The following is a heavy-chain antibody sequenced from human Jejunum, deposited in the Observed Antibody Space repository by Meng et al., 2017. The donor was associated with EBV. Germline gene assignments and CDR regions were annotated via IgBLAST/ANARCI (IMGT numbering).Heavy chain of an antibody. CDR1: GYTFTNYA. Sequence: QVQLVQSGAEVKKPGASVKVSCKASGYTFTNYAFHWLRQGPGQGFEWMGWVSAYNGNTEYPQKFQDRVAMTTDTSTTTVYMELRSLRPDDTATYYCVRTSVYSSGFSDFWGQGTLVTVSS. V-gene: IGHV1-18*01. D-gene: IGHD6-19*01. CDR2: VSAYNGNT. CDR3: VRTSVYSSGFSDF. J-gene: IGHJ4*02.